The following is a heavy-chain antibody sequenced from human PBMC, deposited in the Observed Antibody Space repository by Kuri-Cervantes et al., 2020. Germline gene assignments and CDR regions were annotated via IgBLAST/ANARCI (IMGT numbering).Heavy chain of an antibody. CDR3: ASGTSMIHLRKRGYYGMDV. Sequence: ESLKISCTVSGGSISSSSYYWGWIRQPPGKGLEWIGSIHYSGSTYYNPSLKSRVTISVDTSKNQFSLKLSSVTAADTAVYYCASGTSMIHLRKRGYYGMDVWGQGTTVTVSS. J-gene: IGHJ6*02. D-gene: IGHD3-22*01. CDR2: IHYSGST. V-gene: IGHV4-39*07. CDR1: GGSISSSSYY.